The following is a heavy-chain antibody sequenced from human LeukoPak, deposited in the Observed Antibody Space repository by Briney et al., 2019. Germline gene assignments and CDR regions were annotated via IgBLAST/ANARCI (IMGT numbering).Heavy chain of an antibody. CDR1: GGTSSSYA. J-gene: IGHJ4*02. Sequence: SVKVSCKASGGTSSSYAISWVRQAPGQGLEWMGGIIPIFGTANYAQKFQGRVTITADESTSTAYMELSSLRSEDTAVYYCARVAFYDSSGYSNYFDYWGQGTLVTVSS. D-gene: IGHD3-22*01. V-gene: IGHV1-69*13. CDR2: IIPIFGTA. CDR3: ARVAFYDSSGYSNYFDY.